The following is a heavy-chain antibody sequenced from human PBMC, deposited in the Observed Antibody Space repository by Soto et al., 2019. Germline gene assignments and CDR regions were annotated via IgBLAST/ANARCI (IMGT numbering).Heavy chain of an antibody. CDR1: GFTFSSYE. J-gene: IGHJ3*02. CDR3: ATSGGVKWRIQLWSAGHALDI. Sequence: EVQLVESGGGLVQPGGSLRLSCAASGFTFSSYEMNWVRQAPGMGLEWVSYISSSGSTIYYADSVKGRFTISRDNAKNSLYLQMNSLRAEDTAVYYCATSGGVKWRIQLWSAGHALDIWGQGTMVTVSS. V-gene: IGHV3-48*03. CDR2: ISSSGSTI. D-gene: IGHD5-18*01.